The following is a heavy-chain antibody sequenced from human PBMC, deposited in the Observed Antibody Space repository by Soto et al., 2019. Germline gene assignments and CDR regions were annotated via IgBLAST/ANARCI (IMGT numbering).Heavy chain of an antibody. D-gene: IGHD6-13*01. CDR1: GFTFSSYW. Sequence: GGSLRLSCAASGFTFSSYWMPWVRQAPGKGLVWVSRINSDGSSTSYADSVKGRFTISRDNAKNTLYLQMNSLRAEDTAVYYCARVLIAAAVYYFDYWGQGTLVTVSS. CDR3: ARVLIAAAVYYFDY. V-gene: IGHV3-74*01. J-gene: IGHJ4*02. CDR2: INSDGSST.